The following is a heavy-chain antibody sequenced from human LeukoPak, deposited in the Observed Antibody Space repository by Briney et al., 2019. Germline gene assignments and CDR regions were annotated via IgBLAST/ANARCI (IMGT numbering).Heavy chain of an antibody. Sequence: GGSLRLSCAASGFTVSSNYMSWVRQAPGKGLEWVSVIYSGGSTYYADSVKGRFTISRDNSKNTLYLQMNSLRAEDTAVYYCANLLWFGELPDAFDIWGQGTMVTVSS. V-gene: IGHV3-53*01. CDR1: GFTVSSNY. CDR3: ANLLWFGELPDAFDI. D-gene: IGHD3-10*01. J-gene: IGHJ3*02. CDR2: IYSGGST.